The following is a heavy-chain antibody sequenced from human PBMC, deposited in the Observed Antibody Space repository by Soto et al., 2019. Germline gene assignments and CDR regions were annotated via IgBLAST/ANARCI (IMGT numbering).Heavy chain of an antibody. V-gene: IGHV3-13*05. D-gene: IGHD1-7*01. Sequence: EVQLVESGGGLVQPGGSLRLSCAASGFTFSSYDMHWVRQATGKGLEWVSAIGTAGDPYYPGSVKGRFTISRENAKNTVYLQMDSLRAEDTAVYYCARSLPGTYGAFDLWGQGTMVTVSS. CDR1: GFTFSSYD. J-gene: IGHJ3*01. CDR2: IGTAGDP. CDR3: ARSLPGTYGAFDL.